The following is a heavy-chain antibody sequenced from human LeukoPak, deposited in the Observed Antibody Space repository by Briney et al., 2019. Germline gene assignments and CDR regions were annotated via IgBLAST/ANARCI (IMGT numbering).Heavy chain of an antibody. CDR3: AKDRMALMVRGVIIGDFFDY. J-gene: IGHJ4*02. V-gene: IGHV3-23*01. CDR1: GFTFSSYA. D-gene: IGHD3-10*01. CDR2: ISGSGGST. Sequence: GGSLRLSCAASGFTFSSYAMSWVRQAPGKGLEWVSAISGSGGSTYYADSVKGRFSISRDNSKNTLYLQMNSLRAEDTAVYYCAKDRMALMVRGVIIGDFFDYWGQGTLVTVSS.